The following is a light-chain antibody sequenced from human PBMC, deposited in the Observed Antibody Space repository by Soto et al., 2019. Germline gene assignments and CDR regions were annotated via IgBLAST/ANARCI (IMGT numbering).Light chain of an antibody. CDR2: GNS. V-gene: IGLV1-40*01. J-gene: IGLJ1*01. Sequence: QSVLTQPPSVSGAPGQRVTISCTGSSSNIGAGHDVHWYQHLPGTAPKLLIYGNSNRPSGVPDRFSGSKSGNTASLTISGLQDEDEADYYCSSFAATHTYIFGTGTKVTVL. CDR1: SSNIGAGHD. CDR3: SSFAATHTYI.